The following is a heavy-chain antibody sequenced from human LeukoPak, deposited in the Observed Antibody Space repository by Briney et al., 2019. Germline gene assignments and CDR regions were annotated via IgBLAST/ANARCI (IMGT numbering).Heavy chain of an antibody. CDR3: ARENYCSSTSCYVSSWFDP. V-gene: IGHV4-4*09. J-gene: IGHJ5*02. Sequence: PSETLSLTCTVSGGSISSYYWSWIRQPPGKGLEWIGYIYTSGSTNYNPSLKSRVTISVDTSKNQFSLKLSSVTAADTAVYYCARENYCSSTSCYVSSWFDPWGQGTLSPSPQ. CDR1: GGSISSYY. CDR2: IYTSGST. D-gene: IGHD2-2*01.